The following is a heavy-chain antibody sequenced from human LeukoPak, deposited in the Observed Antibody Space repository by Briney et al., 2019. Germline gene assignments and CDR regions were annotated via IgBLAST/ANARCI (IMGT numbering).Heavy chain of an antibody. D-gene: IGHD6-19*01. CDR2: INHSGST. CDR1: GGSFSGYY. CDR3: ARGHEPIVAGIRSAGYYFDY. J-gene: IGHJ4*02. V-gene: IGHV4-34*01. Sequence: PSETLSLTCAVYGGSFSGYYWGWIRQPPGKGLEWIGEINHSGSTNYNPSLKSRVTISVDTSKNQFSLKLSSVTAADTAVYYCARGHEPIVAGIRSAGYYFDYWGQGTLVTVSS.